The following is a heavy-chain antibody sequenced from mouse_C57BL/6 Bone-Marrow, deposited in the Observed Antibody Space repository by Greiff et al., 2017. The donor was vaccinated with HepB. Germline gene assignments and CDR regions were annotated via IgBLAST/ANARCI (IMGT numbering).Heavy chain of an antibody. CDR1: GYTLTSYW. D-gene: IGHD1-1*01. CDR3: ARSLLLSCFAY. CDR2: IHPNSGST. J-gene: IGHJ3*01. V-gene: IGHV1-64*01. Sequence: QVQLQQPGAELVKPGASVKLSCKASGYTLTSYWMHWVKQRPGQGLEWIGMIHPNSGSTNYNEKFKRKATLTVDTSSSTAYSQLSSLTSEDSAVYYCARSLLLSCFAYWGQVTLVTVSA.